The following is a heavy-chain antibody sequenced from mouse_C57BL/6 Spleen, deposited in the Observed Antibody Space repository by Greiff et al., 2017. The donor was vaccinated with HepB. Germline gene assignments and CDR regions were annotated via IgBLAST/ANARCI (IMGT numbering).Heavy chain of an antibody. D-gene: IGHD2-5*01. CDR2: ISYDGSN. J-gene: IGHJ1*03. CDR1: GYSITSGYY. CDR3: ARVDYSNYWYFDV. Sequence: DVQLQESGPGLVKPSQSLSLTCSVTGYSITSGYYWNWIRQFPGNKLEWMGYISYDGSNNYNPSLKNRISITRDTSKHQFFLKLNSVTTEDTATYYCARVDYSNYWYFDVWGTGTTVTVSS. V-gene: IGHV3-6*01.